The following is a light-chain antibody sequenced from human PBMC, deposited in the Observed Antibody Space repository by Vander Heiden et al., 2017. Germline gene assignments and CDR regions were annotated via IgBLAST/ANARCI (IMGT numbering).Light chain of an antibody. CDR1: QSISSY. J-gene: IGKJ4*01. V-gene: IGKV1-39*01. Sequence: DIQMTQSPSSLSASVGDRVTITCRASQSISSYLNWYQQKPGKAPKLLIYAASSLQSGVPSRFSGSGYGTDFTLTISSLQPEDFAPYYCQQSDSTHTLTFGGGTKVEIK. CDR3: QQSDSTHTLT. CDR2: AAS.